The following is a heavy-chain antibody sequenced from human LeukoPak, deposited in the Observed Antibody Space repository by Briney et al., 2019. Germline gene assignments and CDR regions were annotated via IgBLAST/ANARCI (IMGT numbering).Heavy chain of an antibody. V-gene: IGHV1-18*01. D-gene: IGHD1-26*01. CDR1: GYTFTSYG. Sequence: ASVKVSCKASGYTFTSYGISWVRQAPGQGLEWMGWISAYNGNTNYAQKLQGRVTMTTDTSTSTVYMELRSLRSDDTAVYYCARSGEWELSFDYWGQGTLVTVSS. CDR2: ISAYNGNT. CDR3: ARSGEWELSFDY. J-gene: IGHJ4*02.